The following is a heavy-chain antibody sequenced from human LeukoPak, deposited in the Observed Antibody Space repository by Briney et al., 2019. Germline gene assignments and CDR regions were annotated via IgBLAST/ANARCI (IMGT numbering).Heavy chain of an antibody. CDR1: GGSISSYY. D-gene: IGHD6-13*01. Sequence: ASETLSLTCTVAGGSISSYYWSWIRQPPGKGLEWIGYIYYSGTTNYNPSFKSRVTISVDTSKNQFSLKLSSVTAADTAVYYCARGVYIAAAQYGYWGRGTLVTVSS. CDR2: IYYSGTT. J-gene: IGHJ4*02. CDR3: ARGVYIAAAQYGY. V-gene: IGHV4-59*01.